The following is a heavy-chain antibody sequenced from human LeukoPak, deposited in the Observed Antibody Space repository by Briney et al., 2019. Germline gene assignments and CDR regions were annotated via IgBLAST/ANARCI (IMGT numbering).Heavy chain of an antibody. CDR3: ARTGTPGPIFDY. CDR1: GGSISSYF. V-gene: IGHV4-4*07. Sequence: SETLSPTCTVSGGSISSYFWTWIRQPAGKGLEWIGRVYNSGSTNYNPSLKSRVTMSLDTSNNQFSLKLTSVTAADTAVYYCARTGTPGPIFDYWGQGILVTVSS. D-gene: IGHD1/OR15-1a*01. J-gene: IGHJ4*02. CDR2: VYNSGST.